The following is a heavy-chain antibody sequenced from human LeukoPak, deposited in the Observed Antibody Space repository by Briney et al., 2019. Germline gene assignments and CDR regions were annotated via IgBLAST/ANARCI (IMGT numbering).Heavy chain of an antibody. CDR2: MNPNSGNT. J-gene: IGHJ5*02. Sequence: ASVKVSCKASGYTFTSYDINWVRQATGQGLEWMGWMNPNSGNTGYAQKFQGRVTMTRNTSISTAYMELSSLRSEDTAVYYCARSGYDSSGYYFASNNWFDPWGQGTLVTVSS. D-gene: IGHD3-22*01. V-gene: IGHV1-8*01. CDR3: ARSGYDSSGYYFASNNWFDP. CDR1: GYTFTSYD.